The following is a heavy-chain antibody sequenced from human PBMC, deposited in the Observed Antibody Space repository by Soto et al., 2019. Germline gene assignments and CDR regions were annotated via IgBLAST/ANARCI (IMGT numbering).Heavy chain of an antibody. V-gene: IGHV4-34*01. D-gene: IGHD3-22*01. CDR2: INHGGST. Sequence: PSKTLSLTSAGYGGSFSSYYWSFIRQPPGKWLEWIGEINHGGSTNYNPSLKSRVTISVDTSKNQFSLKLSSVTAADTAVYYCARVYSFSYYYDRGQLHAFDIWGQGTMVTV. CDR3: ARVYSFSYYYDRGQLHAFDI. J-gene: IGHJ3*02. CDR1: GGSFSSYY.